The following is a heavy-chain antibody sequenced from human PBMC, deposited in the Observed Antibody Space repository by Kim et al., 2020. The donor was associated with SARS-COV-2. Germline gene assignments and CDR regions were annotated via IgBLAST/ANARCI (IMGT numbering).Heavy chain of an antibody. CDR1: GFTFTSSA. J-gene: IGHJ6*02. V-gene: IGHV1-58*01. CDR3: AADPPMVRGETYYYGMDV. CDR2: IVVGSGNT. Sequence: SVKVSCKASGFTFTSSAVQWVRQARGQSLEWIGWIVVGSGNTNYAQKFQERVTITRDMSTSTAYMELSSLRSEDTAVYYCAADPPMVRGETYYYGMDVWGQGTTVTVSS. D-gene: IGHD3-10*01.